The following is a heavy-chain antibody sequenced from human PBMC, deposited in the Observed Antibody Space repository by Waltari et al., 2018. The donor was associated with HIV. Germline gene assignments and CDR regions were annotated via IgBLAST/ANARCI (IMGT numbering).Heavy chain of an antibody. D-gene: IGHD6-6*01. V-gene: IGHV5-51*01. Sequence: EVQLVQSGAEVKKPGESLKISCKGSGYSFTTYWIGWVRQMPGKGLEWMVIIYPGDSGASYSPSFQGQVTISADKSISTAFLQWSSLKASDTAIYYCARLQQLVSYYYYGMDVWGQGTTVTVSS. CDR1: GYSFTTYW. J-gene: IGHJ6*02. CDR3: ARLQQLVSYYYYGMDV. CDR2: IYPGDSGA.